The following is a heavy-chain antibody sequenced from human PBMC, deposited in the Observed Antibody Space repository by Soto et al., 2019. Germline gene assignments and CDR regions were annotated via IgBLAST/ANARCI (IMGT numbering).Heavy chain of an antibody. V-gene: IGHV4-39*01. J-gene: IGHJ5*02. CDR3: ARHRINRGSWYWVDP. D-gene: IGHD6-13*01. Sequence: SETLSLTCTVSGGSISSSDHYWAWIRQPPGKGLEWLATIYYSGSIYYSPSLKSRATISVDTSKNQISLNLTSVTAADTALYYCARHRINRGSWYWVDPWGQGTRVTAPQ. CDR1: GGSISSSDHY. CDR2: IYYSGSI.